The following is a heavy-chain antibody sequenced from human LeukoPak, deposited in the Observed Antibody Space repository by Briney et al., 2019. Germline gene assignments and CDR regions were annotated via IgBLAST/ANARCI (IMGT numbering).Heavy chain of an antibody. D-gene: IGHD3-22*01. CDR2: ISSDGTSA. CDR3: VRLTFYEGRGHYPDH. CDR1: GFTFSSHR. Sequence: PGGSLRLSCGASGFTFSSHRMHWVRQAPGEAPAWVARISSDGTSAVYADSVRGRFTVSRDNAKSTMFLQMDSLRAEDTGVYYCVRLTFYEGRGHYPDHWGQGTLVTVSS. V-gene: IGHV3-74*01. J-gene: IGHJ4*02.